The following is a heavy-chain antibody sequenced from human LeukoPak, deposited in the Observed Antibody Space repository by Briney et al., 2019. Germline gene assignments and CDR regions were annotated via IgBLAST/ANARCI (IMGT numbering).Heavy chain of an antibody. CDR1: GGSISSGSYY. J-gene: IGHJ4*02. CDR3: ARLSRIVGAIVDY. V-gene: IGHV4-61*01. CDR2: IYYSGST. Sequence: SETLSLTCTVSGGSISSGSYYWSCIRQPPGKGLEWIGYIYYSGSTYYNPSLKSRVTISVDTSKNQFSLELSSVTAADTAVYYCARLSRIVGAIVDYWGQGTLVTVSS. D-gene: IGHD1-26*01.